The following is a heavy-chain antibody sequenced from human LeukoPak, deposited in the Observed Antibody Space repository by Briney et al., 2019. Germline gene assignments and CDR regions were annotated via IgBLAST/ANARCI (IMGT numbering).Heavy chain of an antibody. D-gene: IGHD3-22*01. J-gene: IGHJ4*02. CDR2: IYYSGST. V-gene: IGHV4-39*02. Sequence: SETLSLTCTVSGGSISSSSYYWGWIRQPPGKGLEWIRSIYYSGSTYYNPSLKSRVTISVDTSKNQFSLKLSSVTAADTAVYYCAREASRYDSSGGSGYWGQGTLVTVSS. CDR3: AREASRYDSSGGSGY. CDR1: GGSISSSSYY.